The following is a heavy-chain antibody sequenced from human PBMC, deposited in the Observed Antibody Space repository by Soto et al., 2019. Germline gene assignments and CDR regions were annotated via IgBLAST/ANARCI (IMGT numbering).Heavy chain of an antibody. CDR3: ARRSMAVVPEY. Sequence: QVQLQESGPGLVKPSETLSLTCAVSGDSISSYYCLWIRQPPGKGLESIGYLYYGRSANYNPSLTRPAAYSVDTSTNQCSLTLGSMTAADTGVYYCARRSMAVVPEYWGQGTLVTVSS. J-gene: IGHJ4*02. CDR2: LYYGRSA. CDR1: GDSISSYY. D-gene: IGHD3-22*01. V-gene: IGHV4-59*01.